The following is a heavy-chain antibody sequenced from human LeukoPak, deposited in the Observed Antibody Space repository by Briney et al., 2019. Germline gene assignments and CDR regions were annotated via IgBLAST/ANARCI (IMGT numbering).Heavy chain of an antibody. CDR1: GFPFSSYG. V-gene: IGHV3-30*18. CDR2: VSYDGSNK. CDR3: AKDLVGGDSSGYYYHDY. D-gene: IGHD3-22*01. J-gene: IGHJ4*02. Sequence: LSGGSLRLSCAASGFPFSSYGMHWVRQTPGKGLEWVAVVSYDGSNKFYADSVKGRFTISRDNSKNTLYLQMNSLRAEDTAVYYCAKDLVGGDSSGYYYHDYWGQGTLVTVSS.